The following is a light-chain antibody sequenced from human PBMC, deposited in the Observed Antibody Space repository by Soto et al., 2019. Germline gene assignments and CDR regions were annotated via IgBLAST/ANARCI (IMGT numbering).Light chain of an antibody. V-gene: IGKV1-8*01. CDR2: AAS. Sequence: AIRMTQSPSSLSASTGDRVTITCRASQGISSYLAWYQQKPGKAPKLLIYAASTLQSGVPSRFSGSGSGTDFTHTFSCLQSEDFATYYCQQYYNSPRTFGQGTKVDIK. CDR3: QQYYNSPRT. J-gene: IGKJ1*01. CDR1: QGISSY.